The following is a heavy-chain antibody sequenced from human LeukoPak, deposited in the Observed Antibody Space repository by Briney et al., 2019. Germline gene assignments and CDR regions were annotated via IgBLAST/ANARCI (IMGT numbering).Heavy chain of an antibody. J-gene: IGHJ5*02. V-gene: IGHV3-11*01. CDR3: ARYGIQLWSAYNWFDP. Sequence: PGGSLRLSCAASGFTFSNYAMSWIRQAPGKGLEWVSYISSSGSTIYYADSVKGRFTISRDNAKNSLYLQMNSLRAEDTAVYYCARYGIQLWSAYNWFDPWGQGTLVTVSS. CDR2: ISSSGSTI. CDR1: GFTFSNYA. D-gene: IGHD5-18*01.